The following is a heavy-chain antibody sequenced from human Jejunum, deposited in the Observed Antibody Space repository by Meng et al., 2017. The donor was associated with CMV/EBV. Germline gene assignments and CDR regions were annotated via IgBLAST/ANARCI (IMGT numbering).Heavy chain of an antibody. J-gene: IGHJ6*02. CDR2: IIPVLGIA. D-gene: IGHD2-21*02. CDR3: ATVTSFYDYSMDV. CDR1: GVPFRCYA. Sequence: SGVPFRCYALRWVRPAPGQGLEWMGRIIPVLGIANYAQNFQGRVTITADKSTSTAYMELSSLRSEDTAIYYCATVTSFYDYSMDVWGQGTTVTVSS. V-gene: IGHV1-69*04.